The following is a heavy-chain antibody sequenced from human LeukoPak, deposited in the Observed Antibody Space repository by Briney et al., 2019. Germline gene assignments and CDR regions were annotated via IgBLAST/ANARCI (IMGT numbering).Heavy chain of an antibody. J-gene: IGHJ6*03. CDR2: IRSSSSTI. V-gene: IGHV3-48*04. CDR1: GFTLSSYS. CDR3: ARAPGYCSGGSSQYHYYYYMDV. D-gene: IGHD2-15*01. Sequence: GGSRRLSWAAAGFTLSSYSMNWVRQAAGGGLEWVAYIRSSSSTIYYGNSGKGRFTISRDNSQNSLYLQLNTPRAADTAVYYCARAPGYCSGGSSQYHYYYYMDVWGKGTTVTVSS.